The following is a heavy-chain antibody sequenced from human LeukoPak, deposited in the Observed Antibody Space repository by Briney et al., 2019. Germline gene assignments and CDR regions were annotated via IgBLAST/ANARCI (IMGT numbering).Heavy chain of an antibody. J-gene: IGHJ4*02. V-gene: IGHV3-9*01. CDR3: AKGLMVRGALYYFDY. CDR1: GFTFDDCA. CDR2: ISWNSGSI. D-gene: IGHD3-10*01. Sequence: GGSLRLSCAASGFTFDDCAMHWVRQAPGKGLEWVSGISWNSGSIGYADSVKGRFTISRDNAKNSLYLQMNSLRAEGTALYYCAKGLMVRGALYYFDYWGQGTLVTVSS.